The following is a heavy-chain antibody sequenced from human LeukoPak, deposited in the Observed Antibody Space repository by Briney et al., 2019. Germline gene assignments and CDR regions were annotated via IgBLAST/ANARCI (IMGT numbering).Heavy chain of an antibody. J-gene: IGHJ4*02. Sequence: SETLSLTCTVSGGSISSSSYYWGWIRQPPGKGLEWIGSIYYSGSTYYNPSLKSRVTISVDTSKNQFSLKLSSVTAADTAVYYCARSGYSYLAGIYCWGQGTLVTVSS. CDR3: ARSGYSYLAGIYC. CDR1: GGSISSSSYY. V-gene: IGHV4-39*01. D-gene: IGHD5-18*01. CDR2: IYYSGST.